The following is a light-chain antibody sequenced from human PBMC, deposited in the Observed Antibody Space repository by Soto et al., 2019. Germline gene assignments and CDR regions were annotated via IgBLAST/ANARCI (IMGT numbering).Light chain of an antibody. V-gene: IGKV3-20*01. CDR2: GAS. CDR1: QSVSSSY. CDR3: QQYGSSPPIT. J-gene: IGKJ5*01. Sequence: EIVLTQSPGTLSLSPGESATLSCRARQSVSSSYLAWYQQKPGQAPRLLIYGASSRATGIPDRFSGSGSGTDFTPTISRLEPEDFAVYYCQQYGSSPPITFGQGTRLEIK.